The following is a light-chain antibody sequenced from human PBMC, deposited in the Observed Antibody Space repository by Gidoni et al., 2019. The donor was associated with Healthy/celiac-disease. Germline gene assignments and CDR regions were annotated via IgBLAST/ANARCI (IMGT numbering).Light chain of an antibody. CDR2: KAS. V-gene: IGKV1-5*03. CDR1: QSISSW. Sequence: DIQMTQSPSTLPASVGDRVTITCRASQSISSWLAWYQQKPGKAPKLLIYKASSLESGVPSRFSGSGSGTEFTLTISSLQPDDFATYYCQPQGTFGQGTKVEIK. CDR3: QPQGT. J-gene: IGKJ1*01.